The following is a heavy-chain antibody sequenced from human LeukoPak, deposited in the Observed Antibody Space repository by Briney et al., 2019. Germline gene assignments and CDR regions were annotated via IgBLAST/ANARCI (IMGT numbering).Heavy chain of an antibody. J-gene: IGHJ4*02. CDR3: ATDRKVGTWDPRFDY. CDR1: GFPLSNYW. Sequence: GGSLRLSCAAPGFPLSNYWMMWVRQAPGKRPEWVANINQGGSETNYVASVKGRFSISRDNAKTSLYLQMNSPRAEDTAVYYCATDRKVGTWDPRFDYWGQGALVTVSS. D-gene: IGHD4-23*01. V-gene: IGHV3-7*01. CDR2: INQGGSET.